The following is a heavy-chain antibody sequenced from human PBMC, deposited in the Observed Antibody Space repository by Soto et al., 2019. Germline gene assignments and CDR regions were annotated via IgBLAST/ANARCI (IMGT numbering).Heavy chain of an antibody. V-gene: IGHV4-59*01. CDR2: TYYSGSS. CDR1: GGPIGAYY. CDR3: ARGAPQDL. Sequence: SETLSLTCTVSGGPIGAYYWSWIRQSPGKGLEWLGYTYYSGSSNYNPSLKSRITISVDTSKNLCFLELISVTAAHTAVYYCARGAPQDLWGQGTLVTVSS. J-gene: IGHJ5*02.